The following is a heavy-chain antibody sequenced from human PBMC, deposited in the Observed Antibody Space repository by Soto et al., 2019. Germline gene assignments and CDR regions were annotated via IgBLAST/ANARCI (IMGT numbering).Heavy chain of an antibody. Sequence: PWETLSLTSIVSGGSISISSYYWGWIRQPPGKSLEWIGSIYNSGRTYYTPSFKSLVTISIDASKNQSSLKLSSVTATDTAVYYCARQRTTVVTRAYFDHWGQGALVTVSS. V-gene: IGHV4-39*01. CDR3: ARQRTTVVTRAYFDH. J-gene: IGHJ4*02. CDR1: GGSISISSYY. CDR2: IYNSGRT. D-gene: IGHD2-21*02.